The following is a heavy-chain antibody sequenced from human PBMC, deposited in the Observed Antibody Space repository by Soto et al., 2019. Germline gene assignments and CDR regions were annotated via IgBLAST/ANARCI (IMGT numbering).Heavy chain of an antibody. Sequence: QVQLVESGGGVVQPGRSLRLSCAASGFTFSSYAMHWVRQAPGKGLEWVAVISYDGSNKYYADSVKGRFTISRDNSKNTMYLQMNSLRAEDTAVYYCAREYTITMIVVAISWFDPWGQGTLVTVSS. CDR2: ISYDGSNK. D-gene: IGHD3-22*01. CDR1: GFTFSSYA. J-gene: IGHJ5*02. CDR3: AREYTITMIVVAISWFDP. V-gene: IGHV3-30-3*01.